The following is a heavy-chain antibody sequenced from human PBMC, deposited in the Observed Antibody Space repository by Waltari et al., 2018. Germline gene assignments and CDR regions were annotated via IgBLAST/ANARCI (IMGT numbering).Heavy chain of an antibody. CDR2: INTNTENP. Sequence: QVQLVQSGSELKKPGASVKVSCKASGYSFTSHAMNWGRQAPGQGLELMGWINTNTENPVYAQGFTGRFVFSLDTSVSTAYMEISSLKAEDTAVYYCARELLGGGAFDSWGQGTLVTVSS. CDR3: ARELLGGGAFDS. CDR1: GYSFTSHA. D-gene: IGHD3-16*01. J-gene: IGHJ4*02. V-gene: IGHV7-4-1*02.